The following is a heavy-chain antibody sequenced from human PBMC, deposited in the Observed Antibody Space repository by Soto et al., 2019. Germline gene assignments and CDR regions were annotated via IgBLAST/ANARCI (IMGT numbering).Heavy chain of an antibody. CDR3: ARVERGTATTVVDAFDI. Sequence: QEQLQQWGAGLLKPSETLSLTCAVYGGFVSSGNYYWSWIRQPPGKGLEWIGEMSHSGGTHFNPSLKSRVTLSVATSKTQFSLKMSPVTAADTALYYCARVERGTATTVVDAFDIWGPGTMVTVSS. V-gene: IGHV4-34*01. CDR1: GGFVSSGNYY. J-gene: IGHJ3*02. D-gene: IGHD1-1*01. CDR2: MSHSGGT.